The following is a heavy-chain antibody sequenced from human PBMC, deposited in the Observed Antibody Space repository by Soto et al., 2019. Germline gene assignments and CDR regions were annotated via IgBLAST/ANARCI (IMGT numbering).Heavy chain of an antibody. D-gene: IGHD2-2*01. CDR3: AKVYCSSTSCYAGALDY. J-gene: IGHJ4*02. Sequence: GGSLRLSCAASGFTFDDYTMHWVRQAPGKGLEWVSLISWDGGSTYYADTVKGGFTTSRDNSKNSLYLQMNSLRTEDTALYYCAKVYCSSTSCYAGALDYWGQGTLVTVSS. CDR1: GFTFDDYT. CDR2: ISWDGGST. V-gene: IGHV3-43*01.